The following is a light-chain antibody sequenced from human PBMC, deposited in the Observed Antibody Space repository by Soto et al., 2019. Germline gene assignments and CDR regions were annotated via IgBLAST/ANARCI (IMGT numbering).Light chain of an antibody. CDR3: QQYGKSPIT. CDR1: QSVSIK. J-gene: IGKJ5*01. Sequence: EIVMTQSPATLSVSPGERATLSCRASQSVSIKLAWYQQKPGQAPRLLIYDTSTRATGIPARFSGSGSGTDFTRTVSRLEPEDVALYYCQQYGKSPITVGQGTRREIK. CDR2: DTS. V-gene: IGKV3-15*01.